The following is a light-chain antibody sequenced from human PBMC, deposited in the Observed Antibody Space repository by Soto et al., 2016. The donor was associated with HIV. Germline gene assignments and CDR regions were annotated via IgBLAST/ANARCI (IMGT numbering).Light chain of an antibody. V-gene: IGLV3-21*03. J-gene: IGLJ1*01. CDR2: DDS. CDR1: NIGTKS. Sequence: SYVLTQPPSVSVAPGKTARITCEGNNIGTKSVHWYQQKSGQAPVLVLCDDSDRPSGIPERLSGSNSGSAATLTINRVEAGDEADYYCQVWHSGGDNYVFGPGTKVTVL. CDR3: QVWHSGGDNYV.